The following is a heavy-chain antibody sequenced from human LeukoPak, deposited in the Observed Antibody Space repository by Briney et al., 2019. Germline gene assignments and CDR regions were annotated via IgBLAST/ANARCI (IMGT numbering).Heavy chain of an antibody. CDR2: IYPGDPDT. CDR3: ARRVTMIRGVVDY. J-gene: IGHJ4*02. CDR1: GYIFTSYW. V-gene: IGHV5-51*01. D-gene: IGHD3-10*01. Sequence: PGESLKISCQGSGYIFTSYWIGWVRQVPGKGVEWMGIIYPGDPDTRYSPSFQGQVTISADKSISTAYLQWSSLKASDTAMYYCARRVTMIRGVVDYWGQGTLVTVSS.